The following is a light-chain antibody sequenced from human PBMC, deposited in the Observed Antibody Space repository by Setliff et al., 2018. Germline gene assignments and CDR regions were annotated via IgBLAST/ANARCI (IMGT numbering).Light chain of an antibody. Sequence: VLTQPPSASGTPGQRATISCSGSSSNIGSRAVNWYQQLPGTAPKLLIYQSVQRPSGVPDRFSGSKSGTSASLAVIGLQSEDEADYYCSTWDDSLGAVVFGGGTK. J-gene: IGLJ2*01. V-gene: IGLV1-44*01. CDR3: STWDDSLGAVV. CDR1: SSNIGSRA. CDR2: QSV.